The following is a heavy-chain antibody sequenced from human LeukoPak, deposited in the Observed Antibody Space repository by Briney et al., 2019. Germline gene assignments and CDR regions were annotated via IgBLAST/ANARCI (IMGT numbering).Heavy chain of an antibody. D-gene: IGHD5-12*01. CDR3: ARGRSGYEQSYYYYYMDV. J-gene: IGHJ6*03. CDR2: MNPNSGNT. CDR1: GYTFTSYD. Sequence: ASVKVSCKASGYTFTSYDINLVRQATGQGLEWMGWMNPNSGNTGYAQKFQGRVTITRNTSITTAYMDLSSLRSEDTAVYYCARGRSGYEQSYYYYYMDVWGKGTTVTVSS. V-gene: IGHV1-8*03.